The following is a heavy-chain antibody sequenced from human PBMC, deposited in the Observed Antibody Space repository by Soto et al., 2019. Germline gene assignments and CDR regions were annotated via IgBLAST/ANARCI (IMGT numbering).Heavy chain of an antibody. CDR3: ARGPHYSGGSCDNDY. CDR1: GGSLSGYY. J-gene: IGHJ4*02. Sequence: SETLSLTCAVYGGSLSGYYWSWIRQPPGKGLEWIGEINHSGSTNYNPSLKSRVTISVDTSKNQFSLKLSSVTAADTAVYYCARGPHYSGGSCDNDYWGQGTLVTVSS. D-gene: IGHD2-15*01. CDR2: INHSGST. V-gene: IGHV4-34*01.